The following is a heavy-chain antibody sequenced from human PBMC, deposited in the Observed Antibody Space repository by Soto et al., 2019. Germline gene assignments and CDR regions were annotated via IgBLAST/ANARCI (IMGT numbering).Heavy chain of an antibody. CDR1: GFTFSDYY. CDR3: ARDFWSGLTYYMDA. D-gene: IGHD3-3*01. V-gene: IGHV3-11*01. J-gene: IGHJ6*03. CDR2: ISSSGSTI. Sequence: QVQLVESGGGLVKPGGSLRLSCAASGFTFSDYYMSWIRQAPGKGLKWVPYISSSGSTIYYADSVKGRFTISRDNAKNSLYLQMNSLRAEDTAVYYCARDFWSGLTYYMDAWGKGTTVTVSS.